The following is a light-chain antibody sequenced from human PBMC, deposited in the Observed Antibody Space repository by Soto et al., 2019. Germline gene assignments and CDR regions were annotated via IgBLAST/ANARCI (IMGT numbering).Light chain of an antibody. J-gene: IGLJ1*01. CDR3: NSYTALSNRV. CDR1: STDIGAYNY. Sequence: ALTQPASVSGSPGQSITISCTGTSTDIGAYNYVSWYQQHPGKAPKLLIYEVTNRPSGVSNRFSGSKSGNTASLTISGLQAEDEANYYCNSYTALSNRVFGTGTKVTVL. CDR2: EVT. V-gene: IGLV2-14*01.